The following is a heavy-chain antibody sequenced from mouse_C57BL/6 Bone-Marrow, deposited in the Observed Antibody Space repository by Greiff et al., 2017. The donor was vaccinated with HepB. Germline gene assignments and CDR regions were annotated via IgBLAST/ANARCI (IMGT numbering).Heavy chain of an antibody. CDR2: INYDGSST. CDR3: ARDRGIYYGYDGGFAY. CDR1: GFTFSDYY. Sequence: EVQVVESEGGLVQPGSSMKLSCTASGFTFSDYYMAWVRQVPEKGLEWVANINYDGSSTYYLDSLKSRFIISRDNAKNILYLQMSSLKSEDTATYYCARDRGIYYGYDGGFAYWGQGTLVTVSA. V-gene: IGHV5-16*01. J-gene: IGHJ3*01. D-gene: IGHD2-2*01.